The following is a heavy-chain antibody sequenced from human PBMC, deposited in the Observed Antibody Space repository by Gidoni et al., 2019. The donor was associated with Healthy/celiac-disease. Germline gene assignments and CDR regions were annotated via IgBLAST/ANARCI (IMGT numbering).Heavy chain of an antibody. V-gene: IGHV3-23*01. D-gene: IGHD6-13*01. J-gene: IGHJ4*02. CDR2: TSGSGGST. CDR3: AKYSSSQFDY. Sequence: EVQLLASGGGLVQPGGSLRLSCPASGFTFSSYAMSWVRQAPGKGLEWVSVTSGSGGSTYYADSVKGRFTISRDNSKNTLYLQMNSLRAEDTAVYYCAKYSSSQFDYWGQGTLVTVSS. CDR1: GFTFSSYA.